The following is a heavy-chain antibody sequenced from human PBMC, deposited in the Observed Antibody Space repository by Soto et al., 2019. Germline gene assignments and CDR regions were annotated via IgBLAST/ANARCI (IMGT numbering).Heavy chain of an antibody. D-gene: IGHD6-13*01. CDR3: ARDQGQQLGYYYYGMDV. CDR1: GFTFSSYC. J-gene: IGHJ6*02. Sequence: PGGSLRLSCSASGFTFSSYCMSWVRQAPGKGLEWVANIKQDGSEKYYVDSVKGRFTISRDNAKNSLYLQMNSLRAEDTAVYYCARDQGQQLGYYYYGMDVWGQGTTVTVSS. CDR2: IKQDGSEK. V-gene: IGHV3-7*01.